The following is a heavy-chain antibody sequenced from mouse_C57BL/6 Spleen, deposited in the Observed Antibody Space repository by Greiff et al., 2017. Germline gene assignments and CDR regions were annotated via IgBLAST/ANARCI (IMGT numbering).Heavy chain of an antibody. Sequence: EVQLQQSGPELVKPGASVKISCKASGYTFTDYYMNWVKQSHGKSLEWIGDINPNNGGTSYNQKFKGKATLTVDKSSSTAYMELRSLTSEDSAFYYCASWDWFAYWGQGTLVTVSA. CDR3: ASWDWFAY. CDR1: GYTFTDYY. J-gene: IGHJ3*01. CDR2: INPNNGGT. D-gene: IGHD4-1*01. V-gene: IGHV1-26*01.